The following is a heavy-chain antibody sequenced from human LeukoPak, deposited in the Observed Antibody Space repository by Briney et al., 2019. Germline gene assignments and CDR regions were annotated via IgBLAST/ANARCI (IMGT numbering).Heavy chain of an antibody. J-gene: IGHJ4*02. CDR1: GGTFSSYA. CDR3: ATGGGGYSYGFYYFDY. CDR2: IIPIFGTA. Sequence: ASVKVSCKASGGTFSSYAISWVRQAPGQGLEWMGGIIPIFGTANYAQKFQGRVTITTDESTSTAYMELSSLRSEDTAVYYCATGGGGYSYGFYYFDYWGQGTLVTVSS. V-gene: IGHV1-69*05. D-gene: IGHD5-18*01.